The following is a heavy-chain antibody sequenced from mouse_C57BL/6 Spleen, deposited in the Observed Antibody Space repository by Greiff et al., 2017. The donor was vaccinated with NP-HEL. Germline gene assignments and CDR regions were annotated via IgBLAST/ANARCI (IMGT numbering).Heavy chain of an antibody. V-gene: IGHV1-80*01. Sequence: VMLVESGAELVKPGASVKISCKASGYAFSSYWMNWVKQRPGKGLEWIGQIYPGDGDTNYNGKFKGKATLTADKSSSTAYMQLSSLTSEDSAVYFCARWGGPYYFDYWGQGTTLTVSS. D-gene: IGHD1-1*02. J-gene: IGHJ2*01. CDR2: IYPGDGDT. CDR3: ARWGGPYYFDY. CDR1: GYAFSSYW.